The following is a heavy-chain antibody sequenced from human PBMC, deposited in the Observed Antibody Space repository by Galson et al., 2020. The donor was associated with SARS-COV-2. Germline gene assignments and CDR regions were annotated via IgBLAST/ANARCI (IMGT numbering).Heavy chain of an antibody. CDR2: IYSGGST. CDR3: ARERGYSGYDNDY. CDR1: GFTVSSNY. V-gene: IGHV3-66*01. J-gene: IGHJ4*02. D-gene: IGHD5-12*01. Sequence: GGSLRLSCAASGFTVSSNYMSWVRQAPGKGLEWVSVIYSGGSTYYADSVKGRFTISRDNSKNTLYLQMNSLRAEDTAVYYCARERGYSGYDNDYWGQGTLVTVSS.